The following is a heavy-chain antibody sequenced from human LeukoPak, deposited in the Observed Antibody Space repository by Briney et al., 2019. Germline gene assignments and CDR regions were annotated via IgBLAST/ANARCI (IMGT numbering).Heavy chain of an antibody. J-gene: IGHJ4*02. Sequence: GGSLRLSCAASGFTFSSYWMSWVRQAPGKGLEGVANIKQDGSEKYYVASAKGRFTIYRDNAKNSLYLQMNSLRAEDTAVYYCARGARQWLVPDFDYWGQGTLVTVSS. D-gene: IGHD6-19*01. CDR3: ARGARQWLVPDFDY. CDR1: GFTFSSYW. CDR2: IKQDGSEK. V-gene: IGHV3-7*01.